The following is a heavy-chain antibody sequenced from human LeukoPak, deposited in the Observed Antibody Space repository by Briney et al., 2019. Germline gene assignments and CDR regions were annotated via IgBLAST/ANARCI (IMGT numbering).Heavy chain of an antibody. CDR2: INPNSGGT. D-gene: IGHD3-22*01. V-gene: IGHV1-2*02. J-gene: IGHJ4*02. CDR3: ARVKNYYDSSGYYHDY. CDR1: GYTFTGYY. Sequence: ASVKVSCKASGYTFTGYYMHWVRQAPGQGLEWMGWINPNSGGTNYAQKFQGRVTMTRDTSISTAYMELSRLRSDDTAVYYCARVKNYYDSSGYYHDYWGQGTLVTVSS.